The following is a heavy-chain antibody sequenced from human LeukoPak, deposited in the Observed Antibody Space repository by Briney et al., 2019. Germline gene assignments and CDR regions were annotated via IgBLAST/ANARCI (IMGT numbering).Heavy chain of an antibody. CDR2: ISSSGSTI. J-gene: IGHJ5*02. V-gene: IGHV3-11*01. CDR3: AREYQLLGGVNWFDP. D-gene: IGHD2-2*01. Sequence: PGGSLRLSCAASGFTFSDYYMSWIRQAPGKGLEWVSYISSSGSTIYYADSVKGRFTISRDNTKNSLYLQMNSLRAEDTAVYYCAREYQLLGGVNWFDPWGQGTLVTVSS. CDR1: GFTFSDYY.